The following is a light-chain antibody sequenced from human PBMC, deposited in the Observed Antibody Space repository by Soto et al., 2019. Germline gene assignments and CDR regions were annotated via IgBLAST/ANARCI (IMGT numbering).Light chain of an antibody. CDR3: QHYNNWPLYT. CDR2: DAS. J-gene: IGKJ2*01. V-gene: IGKV3-15*01. Sequence: EILLTQSPATLSVSPGERATLSCRTSQSVSINFAWYQQKPGQAPRLLIYDASTRATGIPARFSGSGSGTEFSLTISSLQSEDFAVYYWQHYNNWPLYTFGQGTKLEIK. CDR1: QSVSIN.